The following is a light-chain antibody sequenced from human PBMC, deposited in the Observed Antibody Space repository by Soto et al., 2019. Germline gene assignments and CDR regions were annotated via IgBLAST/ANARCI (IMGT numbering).Light chain of an antibody. V-gene: IGKV3-11*01. CDR2: DAS. CDR3: QERSNWPRT. J-gene: IGKJ2*01. CDR1: QSVSSY. Sequence: EIVLTQSPATLSLSPGERATLSCRASQSVSSYLAWYQQKPGQAPRLLIYDASNRATGIPARSSGSGSGTAFTLAISTLEPEDFAVYYCQERSNWPRTFGQGTKLEIK.